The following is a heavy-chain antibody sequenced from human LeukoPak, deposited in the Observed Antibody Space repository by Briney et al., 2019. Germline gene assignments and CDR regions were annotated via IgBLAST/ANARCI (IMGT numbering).Heavy chain of an antibody. Sequence: GGSLRLSCAVSGYNFNGHGMHWVRQAPGKGLEWVALIWFDGSIKHYADSVKGRFTISRDNSNNMLYLQMNSLRAEDTAVYYCVRLFGDKYGRLDYWGQGTLVTVSS. CDR3: VRLFGDKYGRLDY. V-gene: IGHV3-33*01. CDR2: IWFDGSIK. CDR1: GYNFNGHG. J-gene: IGHJ4*02. D-gene: IGHD3-3*01.